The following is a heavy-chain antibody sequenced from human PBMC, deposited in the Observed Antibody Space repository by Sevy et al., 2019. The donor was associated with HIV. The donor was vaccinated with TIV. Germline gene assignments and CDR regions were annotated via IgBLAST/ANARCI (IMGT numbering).Heavy chain of an antibody. V-gene: IGHV3-15*01. Sequence: GGSLRLSCAASGFTFSKAWMTWVRQAPGKGLEWVGRIKSRADGGKTDYAAPVKGRFFISRDDSKNTLYLQMNSLKIEDADVYYCTTKGELWCGYQFFEYWGQGTLVTVSS. D-gene: IGHD3-3*01. CDR2: IKSRADGGKT. CDR3: TTKGELWCGYQFFEY. CDR1: GFTFSKAW. J-gene: IGHJ4*02.